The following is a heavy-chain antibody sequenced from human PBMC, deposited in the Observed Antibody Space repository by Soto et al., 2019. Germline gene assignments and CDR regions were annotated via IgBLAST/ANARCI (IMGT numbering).Heavy chain of an antibody. CDR1: GGSISSGDYY. Sequence: SETLSLTCTVSGGSISSGDYYWSWIRQPPGKGLEWIGYIYYSGSTYYNPSLKSRVTISVDTSKNQFSLNLSSVSSADTAVYYCARSLTCMVRGVRGYLDLWGEGTQVSVSS. J-gene: IGHJ4*02. CDR3: ARSLTCMVRGVRGYLDL. CDR2: IYYSGST. V-gene: IGHV4-30-4*02. D-gene: IGHD3-10*01.